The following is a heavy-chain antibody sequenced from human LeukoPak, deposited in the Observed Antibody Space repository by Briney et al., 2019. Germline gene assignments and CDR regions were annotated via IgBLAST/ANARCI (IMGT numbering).Heavy chain of an antibody. Sequence: SETLSLTCTVSGGSISSGDYYWSWIRQPPGKGLEWIGYIYYSGSTYYNPSLKSRVTISVDTSKNQLSLELSSVTAADTAVYYCARAGIVVVPAATDYFDYWGQGTLVTVSS. CDR3: ARAGIVVVPAATDYFDY. CDR1: GGSISSGDYY. V-gene: IGHV4-30-4*08. J-gene: IGHJ4*02. CDR2: IYYSGST. D-gene: IGHD2-2*01.